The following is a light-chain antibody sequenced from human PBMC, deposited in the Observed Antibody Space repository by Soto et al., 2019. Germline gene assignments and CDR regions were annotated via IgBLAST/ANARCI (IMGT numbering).Light chain of an antibody. J-gene: IGKJ5*01. Sequence: ERVMTQSPATLSVSPGERASLSCRAGQSVRSNLAWYQQKPGQAPRLLIYGASTRATGIPDRFSGSGSGTEFTLTISRLQSEDFAVYYCQQRYNWPPITFGQGTRLEI. CDR2: GAS. V-gene: IGKV3-15*01. CDR1: QSVRSN. CDR3: QQRYNWPPIT.